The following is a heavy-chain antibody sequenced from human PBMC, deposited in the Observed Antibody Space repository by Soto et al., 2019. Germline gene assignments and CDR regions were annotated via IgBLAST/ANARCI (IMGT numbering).Heavy chain of an antibody. CDR2: IIPIFSTP. Sequence: QVQLVQSGAEVKKPGSSVTVSCKASGGTFGNSAISWVRQAPGQGLEWMGGIIPIFSTPDYAQKFQGRITITADDPTTTAYMELTSLKSEDTAVYYCARDKDRQQLGGNYYYGIDVWGQGTTVTVSS. CDR1: GGTFGNSA. J-gene: IGHJ6*02. D-gene: IGHD2-15*01. CDR3: ARDKDRQQLGGNYYYGIDV. V-gene: IGHV1-69*12.